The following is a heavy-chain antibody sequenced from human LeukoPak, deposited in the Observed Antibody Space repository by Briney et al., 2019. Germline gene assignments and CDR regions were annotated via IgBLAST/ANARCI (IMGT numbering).Heavy chain of an antibody. D-gene: IGHD1-14*01. Sequence: PGGSLRLSCAASGFTFSNYEMIWVRQAPGKGLEWVSAISGSGGSTYYADSVKGRFTISRDNSKNTLYLQMNSLRAEDTAVYYCAKREPTRDYYYYYMDVWGKGTTVTVSS. CDR2: ISGSGGST. CDR3: AKREPTRDYYYYYMDV. J-gene: IGHJ6*03. CDR1: GFTFSNYE. V-gene: IGHV3-23*01.